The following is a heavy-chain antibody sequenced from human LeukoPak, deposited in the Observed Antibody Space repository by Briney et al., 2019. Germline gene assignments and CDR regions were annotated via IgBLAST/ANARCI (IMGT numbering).Heavy chain of an antibody. CDR2: VYTGGSP. V-gene: IGHV4-4*07. CDR3: ARGSSFSGFDY. CDR1: GGSVRDNY. D-gene: IGHD1-26*01. Sequence: SETLSLTCTVSGGSVRDNYWSWIRQPPGKGLEWIGRVYTGGSPNYNSSLKSRVALSLYTSKNQFSMNLSSVSAADTAVYFCARGSSFSGFDYWGQGALVTVSS. J-gene: IGHJ4*02.